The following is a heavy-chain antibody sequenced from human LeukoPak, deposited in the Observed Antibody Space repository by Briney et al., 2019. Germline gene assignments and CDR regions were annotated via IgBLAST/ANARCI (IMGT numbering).Heavy chain of an antibody. Sequence: SVKVSCKASGGTFSSHAMSWVRQAPGQGLEWMGGIIPILDITNYAQKFQGRVTITADKSTGTAYMVLSSLRSEDTAVYYCAILSDGAYCGGDCFYLDYWGQGTLVTVSS. CDR1: GGTFSSHA. D-gene: IGHD2-21*02. V-gene: IGHV1-69*10. CDR2: IIPILDIT. CDR3: AILSDGAYCGGDCFYLDY. J-gene: IGHJ4*02.